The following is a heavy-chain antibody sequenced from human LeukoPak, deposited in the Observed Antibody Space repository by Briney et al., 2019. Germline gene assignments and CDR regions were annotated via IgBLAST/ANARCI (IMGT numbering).Heavy chain of an antibody. CDR1: GASISSGTYY. D-gene: IGHD3-3*01. V-gene: IGHV4-39*07. CDR2: IYHSGRT. Sequence: SETLSLTCTVSGASISSGTYYWGWIRQPPGKGLEWIGIIYHSGRTDYNPSLKSRVTISEDTSKNQFSLKLSSVTAADTAVYYCARAFRGIFGVFEAFDIWGQGTMVTVSS. J-gene: IGHJ3*02. CDR3: ARAFRGIFGVFEAFDI.